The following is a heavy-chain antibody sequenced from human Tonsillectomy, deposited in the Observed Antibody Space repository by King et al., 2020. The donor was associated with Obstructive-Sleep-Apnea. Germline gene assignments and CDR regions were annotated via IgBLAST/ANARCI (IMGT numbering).Heavy chain of an antibody. CDR2: IYHSGST. CDR1: GSSISSGYY. CDR3: ARGEWELWHFDY. D-gene: IGHD1-26*01. J-gene: IGHJ4*02. V-gene: IGHV4-38-2*02. Sequence: QLQESGPGLVKPSETLSLTCTVSGSSISSGYYWGWIRQPPGKGLEWIGSIYHSGSTYYNPSLKSRVTISVDTSKNQFSLKLSSVTAADTAVYYCARGEWELWHFDYWGQGTLVTVSS.